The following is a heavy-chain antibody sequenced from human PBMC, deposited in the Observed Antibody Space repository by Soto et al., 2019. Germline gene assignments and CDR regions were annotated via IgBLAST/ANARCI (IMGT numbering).Heavy chain of an antibody. CDR1: GGSFSGYY. D-gene: IGHD1-1*01. Sequence: QVQLQQWGAGLLKPSETLSLTCAVYGGSFSGYYWSWIRQPPGKGLEWIGEINHSGSTNYNPSLKSRVTISVDTSKNQFALKLSSVTAADTAVYYCARGRVAYWNGPRGLYYGMDVWGQGTTVTVSS. V-gene: IGHV4-34*01. J-gene: IGHJ6*02. CDR2: INHSGST. CDR3: ARGRVAYWNGPRGLYYGMDV.